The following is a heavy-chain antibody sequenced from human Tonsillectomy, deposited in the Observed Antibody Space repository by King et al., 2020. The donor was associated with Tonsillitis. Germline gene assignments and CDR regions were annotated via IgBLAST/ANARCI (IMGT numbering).Heavy chain of an antibody. D-gene: IGHD2-21*01. CDR2: IGTAGDT. Sequence: DVQLVESGGGLVQPGGSLRLSCAASGFSFSSYDMHWVRQATGKGLQGVSSIGTAGDTYYAGSVKGRFTISRESAKNSLYLQMNSLRAGDTAVYYCARASRAYCGGDCPIAYWGQGTLVTVSA. V-gene: IGHV3-13*01. CDR1: GFSFSSYD. J-gene: IGHJ4*02. CDR3: ARASRAYCGGDCPIAY.